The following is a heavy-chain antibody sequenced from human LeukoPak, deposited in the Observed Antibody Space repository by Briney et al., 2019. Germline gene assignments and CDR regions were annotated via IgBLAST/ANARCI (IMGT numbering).Heavy chain of an antibody. Sequence: GGSLRLSCAASGFTFSSYSMNWVRQAPGKGLEWVSSISSSSSYIYYADSVKGRFTISRGNAKNSLYLQMNSLRAEDTAVYYCARPPNYDSSGYPRYYFDYWGQGTLVTASS. J-gene: IGHJ4*02. CDR1: GFTFSSYS. CDR3: ARPPNYDSSGYPRYYFDY. CDR2: ISSSSSYI. V-gene: IGHV3-21*01. D-gene: IGHD3-22*01.